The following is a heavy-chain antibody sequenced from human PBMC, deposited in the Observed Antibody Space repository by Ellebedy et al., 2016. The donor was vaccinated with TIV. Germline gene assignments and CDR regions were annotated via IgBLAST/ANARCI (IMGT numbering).Heavy chain of an antibody. Sequence: AASVKVSCKASGYTFTGYYMHWARQAPGQGLEWMGWINPNSGGTNYAQKFQGWVTMTRDTSISTAYMDLSRLRSDDTAVYYCARDGGSYSDFDYWGQGTLVTVSS. CDR3: ARDGGSYSDFDY. D-gene: IGHD1-26*01. V-gene: IGHV1-2*04. CDR2: INPNSGGT. CDR1: GYTFTGYY. J-gene: IGHJ4*02.